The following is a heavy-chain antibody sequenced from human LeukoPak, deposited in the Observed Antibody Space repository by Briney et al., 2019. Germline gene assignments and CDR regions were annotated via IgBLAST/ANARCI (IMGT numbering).Heavy chain of an antibody. CDR3: ARGPYYFDPGTYYTL. CDR1: GASISSGGYY. V-gene: IGHV4-31*03. D-gene: IGHD3-10*01. J-gene: IGHJ4*02. Sequence: PSETLSLTCIVSGASISSGGYYCSWIRQHPGKGLEWIGYIYYSGTTSYNPSLKSRVTISVDTSKNQFSLNLRSVTAADTAVYYCARGPYYFDPGTYYTLWGQGTLVTVSS. CDR2: IYYSGTT.